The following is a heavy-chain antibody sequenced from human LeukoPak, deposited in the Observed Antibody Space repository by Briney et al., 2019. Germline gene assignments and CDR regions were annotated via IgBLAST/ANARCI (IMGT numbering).Heavy chain of an antibody. Sequence: PSETLSLTCTVSGGSISSYYWSWIRQPPGKGLEWIGYIYYSGSTNYNPSLKSRVTISVDTSKNQFSLKLSSVTAADTAVYYCARSPYSSSWYYFDYWGQGTLVTVSS. CDR3: ARSPYSSSWYYFDY. J-gene: IGHJ4*02. CDR2: IYYSGST. V-gene: IGHV4-59*01. D-gene: IGHD6-13*01. CDR1: GGSISSYY.